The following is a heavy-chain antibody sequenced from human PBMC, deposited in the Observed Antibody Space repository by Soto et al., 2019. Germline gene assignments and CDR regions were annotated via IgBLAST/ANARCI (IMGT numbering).Heavy chain of an antibody. Sequence: QVQLVESGGGVVQPGRSLRLSCAASGFTFSSYGMHWVRQAPGKGLEWVAVISYDGSNKYYADSVKGRFTISRDNSKNTLYRQMNSLGAEDTDLYYCAKNLGELSLALDAFDIWGQGTMVTVSS. CDR2: ISYDGSNK. V-gene: IGHV3-30*18. J-gene: IGHJ3*02. CDR3: AKNLGELSLALDAFDI. CDR1: GFTFSSYG. D-gene: IGHD3-16*02.